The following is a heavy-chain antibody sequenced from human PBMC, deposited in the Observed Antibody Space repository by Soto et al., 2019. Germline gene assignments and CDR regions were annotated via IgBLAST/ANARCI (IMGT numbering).Heavy chain of an antibody. V-gene: IGHV1-69*13. J-gene: IGHJ5*02. CDR2: IIPIFGTA. Sequence: SVKVSCKASGGTFSSYAISWVRQAPGQGLEWMGGIIPIFGTANYAQKFQGRVTITADESTSTAYMELSSLRSEDTAVYYCARGSWCGELLSRSLQRYWFDPWGQGTLVTVSS. CDR3: ARGSWCGELLSRSLQRYWFDP. CDR1: GGTFSSYA. D-gene: IGHD3-10*01.